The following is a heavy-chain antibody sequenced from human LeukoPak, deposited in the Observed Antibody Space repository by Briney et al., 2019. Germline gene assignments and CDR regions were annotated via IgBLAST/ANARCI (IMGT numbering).Heavy chain of an antibody. J-gene: IGHJ4*02. CDR2: LYSGVTP. Sequence: GGSLRLSWEASGFTVSSNHMTWVRHAPREGLEWVSILYSGVTPYYADSLKGRFTISRDYSTNTLFLKMNSLRGADTAVYYCAKDRLVVAPAAMTSNFDYWGQGTLVTVSS. V-gene: IGHV3-66*01. CDR3: AKDRLVVAPAAMTSNFDY. CDR1: GFTVSSNH. D-gene: IGHD2-2*01.